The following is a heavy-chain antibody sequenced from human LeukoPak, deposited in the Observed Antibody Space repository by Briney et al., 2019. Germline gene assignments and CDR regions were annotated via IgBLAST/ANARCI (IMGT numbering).Heavy chain of an antibody. D-gene: IGHD2-21*02. V-gene: IGHV1-69*05. CDR1: GGTFSSYG. CDR2: IIPIFGTA. CDR3: ARETVTAMHTEDPGLNWFDP. Sequence: ASVKVSCKASGGTFSSYGISWVRQAPGQGLEWMGGIIPIFGTANYAQKFQGRVTITTDESTSTAYMELSSLRSEDTALYYCARETVTAMHTEDPGLNWFDPWGQGTLVTVSS. J-gene: IGHJ5*02.